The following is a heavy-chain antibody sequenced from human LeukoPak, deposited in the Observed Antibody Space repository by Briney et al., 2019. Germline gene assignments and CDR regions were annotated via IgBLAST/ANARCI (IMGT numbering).Heavy chain of an antibody. CDR1: GYTFTSYA. CDR2: INTNTGNP. Sequence: ASVKVSCKASGYTFTSYAMNWVRQAPGQGLEWMGWINTNTGNPTYAQGFTGRFVFSLDTSVSTAYLQISSLKAEDTAVYYCATVGVDTAMAALDYWGQGTLVTVSS. D-gene: IGHD5-18*01. CDR3: ATVGVDTAMAALDY. V-gene: IGHV7-4-1*02. J-gene: IGHJ4*02.